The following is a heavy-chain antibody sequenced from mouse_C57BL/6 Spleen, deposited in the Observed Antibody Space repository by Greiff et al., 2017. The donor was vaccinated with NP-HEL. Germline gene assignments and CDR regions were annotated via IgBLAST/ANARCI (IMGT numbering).Heavy chain of an antibody. CDR2: ISYSGST. CDR3: ARGGLRNYYAMDY. Sequence: EVQLKESGPGMVKPSQSLSLTCTVTGYSITSGYDWHWIRHFPGNKLEWMGYISYSGSTNYNPSLKSRISITHDTSKNHFFLKLNSVTTEDTATYYCARGGLRNYYAMDYWGQGTSVTVSS. J-gene: IGHJ4*01. CDR1: GYSITSGYD. V-gene: IGHV3-1*01.